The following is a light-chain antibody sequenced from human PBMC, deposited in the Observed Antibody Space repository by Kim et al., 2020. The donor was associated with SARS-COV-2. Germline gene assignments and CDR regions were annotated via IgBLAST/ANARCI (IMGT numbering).Light chain of an antibody. CDR3: NSRDSSGNHAV. Sequence: SELTQDPAVSVALGQTVRITCQGDSLRSYYASWYQQKPGQAPVLVIYGKNNRPSGIPDRFSGSSSGNTASLTITGAQAEDEADYYCNSRDSSGNHAVFGGGTQLTVL. J-gene: IGLJ7*01. CDR1: SLRSYY. V-gene: IGLV3-19*01. CDR2: GKN.